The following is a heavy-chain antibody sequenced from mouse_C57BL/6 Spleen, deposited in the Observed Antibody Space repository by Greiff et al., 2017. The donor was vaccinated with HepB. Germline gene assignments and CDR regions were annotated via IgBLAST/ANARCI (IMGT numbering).Heavy chain of an antibody. D-gene: IGHD4-1*01. Sequence: DVKLVESGGGLVKPGGSLKLSCAASGFTFSDYGMHWFRQAPEKGLEWVAYISSGSSTIYYADTVKVRFTISRDNAKNTLFLQMTSLRSEDTAMYYCARIDWGAMDYWGQGTSVTVSS. J-gene: IGHJ4*01. CDR3: ARIDWGAMDY. CDR1: GFTFSDYG. CDR2: ISSGSSTI. V-gene: IGHV5-17*01.